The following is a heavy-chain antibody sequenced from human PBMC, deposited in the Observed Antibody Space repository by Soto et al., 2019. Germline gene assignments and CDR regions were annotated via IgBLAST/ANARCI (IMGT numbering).Heavy chain of an antibody. D-gene: IGHD6-19*01. Sequence: QVQLVQSGGEVKKPGASVKVSCKASGDTVTKYGISWVRQAPGQGLEWLGWISFYNGHTNYALKFQDRITFTTDTSTGTASMELRRLTSDDTAVYYCASATSIAVAGKETWGQGTLVTVSS. CDR3: ASATSIAVAGKET. V-gene: IGHV1-18*01. CDR1: GDTVTKYG. CDR2: ISFYNGHT. J-gene: IGHJ1*01.